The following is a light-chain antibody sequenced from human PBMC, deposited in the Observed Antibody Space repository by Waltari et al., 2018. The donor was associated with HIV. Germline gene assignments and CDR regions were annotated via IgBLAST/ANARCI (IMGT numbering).Light chain of an antibody. CDR1: SSDLGGYNL. CDR3: SSYAGSNWV. CDR2: EVS. V-gene: IGLV2-8*01. J-gene: IGLJ3*02. Sequence: QSALTQPPSASGSPGQSVTISCTGTSSDLGGYNLVSWYQQHPGKAPKFILYEVSKRPSGVPDRFSGSKSGNTASLTVSGLQAEDEADYYCSSYAGSNWVFGGGTKLTVL.